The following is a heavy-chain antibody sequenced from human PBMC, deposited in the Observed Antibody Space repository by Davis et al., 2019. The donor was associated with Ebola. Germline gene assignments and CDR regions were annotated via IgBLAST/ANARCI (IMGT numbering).Heavy chain of an antibody. CDR2: ISGSGGST. Sequence: GESLKISCAASGFTFSSYAMSWVRQAPGKGLEWVSAISGSGGSTYYADSVKGRFTISRDNSKNTLYLQMNSLRAEDTAVYYCAKAGDIVVVVAAAFDIWGQGTMVTVSS. CDR1: GFTFSSYA. V-gene: IGHV3-23*01. CDR3: AKAGDIVVVVAAAFDI. D-gene: IGHD2-15*01. J-gene: IGHJ3*02.